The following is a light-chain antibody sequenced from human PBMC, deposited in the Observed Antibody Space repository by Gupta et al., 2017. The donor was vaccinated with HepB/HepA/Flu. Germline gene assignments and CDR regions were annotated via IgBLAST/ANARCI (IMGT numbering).Light chain of an antibody. CDR1: SSNIGSNT. V-gene: IGLV1-44*01. Sequence: QSVLTQPPSASGTPGQRVTISCSGSSSNIGSNTVNWYQQLPGTAPKLLIYNNNQRPSGVPDRFSGSKSGTSASLAISGLQAEEEADYYCAAWDDRLDGYVFGTGTTVTVL. CDR2: NNN. J-gene: IGLJ1*01. CDR3: AAWDDRLDGYV.